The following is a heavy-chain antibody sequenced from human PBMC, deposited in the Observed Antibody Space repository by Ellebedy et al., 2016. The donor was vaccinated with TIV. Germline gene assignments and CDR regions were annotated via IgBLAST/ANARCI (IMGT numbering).Heavy chain of an antibody. V-gene: IGHV3-21*04. CDR1: GFTFINYA. CDR3: ARGGYYDDYRPPFDY. Sequence: GESLKISXAASGFTFINYAMNWVRQAPGKGLEWVSSISGTSTYIYYADSLKGRFTISRDNTKNSLYLQMNSLRADDTAVYYCARGGYYDDYRPPFDYWGQGTLVTVSS. D-gene: IGHD4-17*01. J-gene: IGHJ4*02. CDR2: ISGTSTYI.